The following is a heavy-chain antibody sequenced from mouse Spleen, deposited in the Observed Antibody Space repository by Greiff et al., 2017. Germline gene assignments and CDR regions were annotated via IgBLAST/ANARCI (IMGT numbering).Heavy chain of an antibody. CDR3: ARNLGGSTMIIAY. J-gene: IGHJ3*01. CDR2: IWSDGST. CDR1: GFSLTSYG. Sequence: QVQLKESGPGLVAPSQSLSITCTVSGFSLTSYGVHWVRQPPGKGLEWLVVIWSDGSTTYNSALKSRLSISKDNSKSQVFLKMNSLQTDDTAMYYCARNLGGSTMIIAYWGQGTLVTVSA. V-gene: IGHV2-6*02. D-gene: IGHD2-4*01.